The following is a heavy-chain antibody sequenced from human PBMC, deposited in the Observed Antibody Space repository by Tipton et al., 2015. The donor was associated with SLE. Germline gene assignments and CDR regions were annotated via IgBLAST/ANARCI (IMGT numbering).Heavy chain of an antibody. J-gene: IGHJ2*01. CDR2: IYYSGST. V-gene: IGHV4-59*01. Sequence: TLSLTCTVSGGSISSYYWSWIRQPPGKGLEWIGYIYYSGSTNYNPSLKSRVTISVDTSKNQFSLKLSSVTAADTAVYYCARGPLVVVIAAVGYFDLWGRGTLVTVSS. CDR3: ARGPLVVVIAAVGYFDL. D-gene: IGHD2-21*01. CDR1: GGSISSYY.